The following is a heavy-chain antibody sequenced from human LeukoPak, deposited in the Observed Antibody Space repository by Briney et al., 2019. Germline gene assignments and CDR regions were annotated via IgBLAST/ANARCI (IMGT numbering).Heavy chain of an antibody. CDR3: ATSGLSRFGF. V-gene: IGHV3-23*01. D-gene: IGHD2/OR15-2a*01. Sequence: GGSLRLSCAASGFTFSNYAMSWVRQAPGKGLEWVSAFSGGGGSTYYADSVKGRFTISRDNSKNTLYLQMNSLRAEDTAVYFCATSGLSRFGFWGQGTLVTVSS. CDR2: FSGGGGST. J-gene: IGHJ4*02. CDR1: GFTFSNYA.